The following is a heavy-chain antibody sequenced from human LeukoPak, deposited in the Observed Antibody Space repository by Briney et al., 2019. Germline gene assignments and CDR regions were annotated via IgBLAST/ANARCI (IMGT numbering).Heavy chain of an antibody. CDR1: GFTFSSYT. D-gene: IGHD1-26*01. V-gene: IGHV3-48*04. CDR3: GGSYPSYYYGMDV. J-gene: IGHJ6*02. Sequence: GSLRLSCAASGFTFSSYTMNWVRQAPGKGLEWVSYIGSGSSTTFYADSVKGRFTISRDNAKNSLYLQMNSLRVEDTAVYYCGGSYPSYYYGMDVWGQGTTVTVSS. CDR2: IGSGSSTT.